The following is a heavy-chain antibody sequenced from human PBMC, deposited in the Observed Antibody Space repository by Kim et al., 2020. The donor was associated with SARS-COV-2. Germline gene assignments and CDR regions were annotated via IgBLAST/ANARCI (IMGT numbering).Heavy chain of an antibody. V-gene: IGHV1-69*01. CDR2: TA. Sequence: TATYPQKFQGSATITADESTSTVYMELTNLKADDTAVYYCARGGAGVWFDPWGQGTLVTVSS. J-gene: IGHJ5*02. D-gene: IGHD3-10*01. CDR3: ARGGAGVWFDP.